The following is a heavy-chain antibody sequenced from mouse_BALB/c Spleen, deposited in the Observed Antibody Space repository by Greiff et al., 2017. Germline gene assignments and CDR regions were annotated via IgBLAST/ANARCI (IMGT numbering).Heavy chain of an antibody. CDR1: GYTFTSYW. V-gene: IGHV1-69*02. CDR3: TRSKYGNNYFDY. D-gene: IGHD2-10*02. CDR2: IYPSDSYT. Sequence: QVQLQQPGAELVRPGASVKLSCKASGYTFTSYWINWVKQRPGQGLEWIGNIYPSDSYTNYNQKFKDKATLTVDKSSSTAYMQLSSPTSEDSAVYYCTRSKYGNNYFDYWGQGTTLTVSS. J-gene: IGHJ2*01.